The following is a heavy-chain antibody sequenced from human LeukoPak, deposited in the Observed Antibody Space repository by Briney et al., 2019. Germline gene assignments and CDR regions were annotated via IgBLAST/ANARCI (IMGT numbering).Heavy chain of an antibody. Sequence: PGGSLRLSCAASGFTFDDYGMSWVRQAPGKGLEWVSTISTSVDTTDYADSVKGRFTISRDNSKNTLYLQMNSLRAEDTAVYYCAKDTTIAYYFDDWGQGTLVTVSS. J-gene: IGHJ4*02. CDR3: AKDTTIAYYFDD. CDR1: GFTFDDYG. D-gene: IGHD1-1*01. CDR2: ISTSVDTT. V-gene: IGHV3-23*01.